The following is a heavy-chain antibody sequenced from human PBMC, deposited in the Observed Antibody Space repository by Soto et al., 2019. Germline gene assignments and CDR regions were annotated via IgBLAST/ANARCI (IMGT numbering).Heavy chain of an antibody. V-gene: IGHV3-48*01. Sequence: PGGSLRLSCAASGFIFSDYSMNWVRQAPGKGLEWISYISSSSSAIYYADSVKGRFTISRDDGKNSLYLQMNSLRAEDTAVYYCARDRYSAKWGQGTLVTVSS. CDR3: ARDRYSAK. CDR1: GFIFSDYS. D-gene: IGHD1-26*01. CDR2: ISSSSSAI. J-gene: IGHJ4*02.